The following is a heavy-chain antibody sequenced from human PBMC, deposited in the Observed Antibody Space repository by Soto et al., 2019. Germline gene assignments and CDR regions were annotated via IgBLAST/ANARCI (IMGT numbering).Heavy chain of an antibody. D-gene: IGHD3-10*02. Sequence: GGSLRLSCAASGFSIGSYWMSWVRQAPGRGLEWVANINLDGSEKFYVDAVKGRFTISRDNGINSLYLQMNSLRAEDTAVYYCARVNYVADHWGQGTLVTVS. J-gene: IGHJ4*02. V-gene: IGHV3-7*01. CDR2: INLDGSEK. CDR1: GFSIGSYW. CDR3: ARVNYVADH.